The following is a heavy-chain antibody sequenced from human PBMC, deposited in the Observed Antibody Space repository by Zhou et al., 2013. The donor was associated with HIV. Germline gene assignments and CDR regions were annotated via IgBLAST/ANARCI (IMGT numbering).Heavy chain of an antibody. D-gene: IGHD2-15*01. CDR2: ISGSGYST. J-gene: IGHJ4*02. CDR3: ANGLLEGLLHY. V-gene: IGHV3-23*01. Sequence: VQLLESGGGLVQPGGSLRLSCATSGFTFSNYAVSWVRQAPGKGLEWVSFISGSGYSTYYAHSVKGRFTISRDNSKNTLYLQLNSLRAEDTAIYYCANGLLEGLLHYWGQGTLVTVSS. CDR1: GFTFSNYA.